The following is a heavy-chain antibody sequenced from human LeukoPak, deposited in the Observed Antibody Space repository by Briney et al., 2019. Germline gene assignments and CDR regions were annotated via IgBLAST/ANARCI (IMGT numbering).Heavy chain of an antibody. CDR1: GGSISSYY. CDR2: IYTSGGT. Sequence: SETLSLTCTVSGGSISSYYWSWIRQPAGKGLEWIGRIYTSGGTNYNPSLKSRVTMSVDTSKNQFSLKLSSVTAADTAVYYCAGEPRTYYYGSGSHFDYWGQGTLVTVSS. V-gene: IGHV4-4*07. D-gene: IGHD3-10*01. J-gene: IGHJ4*02. CDR3: AGEPRTYYYGSGSHFDY.